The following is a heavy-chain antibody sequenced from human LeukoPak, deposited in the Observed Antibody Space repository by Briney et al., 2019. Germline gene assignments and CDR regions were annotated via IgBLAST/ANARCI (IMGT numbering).Heavy chain of an antibody. CDR1: GGSISSYY. V-gene: IGHV4-59*12. Sequence: SETLSLTCTVSGGSISSYYWSWIRQPPGKGLEWIGYIYYSGSTNYNPSLKSRVTISVDTSKNQFSLKLSSVTAADTAVYYCVRDEGYCSGGSCFYHWFDPWGQGTLVTVSS. CDR3: VRDEGYCSGGSCFYHWFDP. CDR2: IYYSGST. J-gene: IGHJ5*02. D-gene: IGHD2-15*01.